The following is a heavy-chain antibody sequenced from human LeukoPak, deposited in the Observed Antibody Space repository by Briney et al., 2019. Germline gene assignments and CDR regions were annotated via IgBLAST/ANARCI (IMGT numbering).Heavy chain of an antibody. CDR2: SSGSGDSA. J-gene: IGHJ5*02. Sequence: GGSLRLSCAASGFTFSSYAMNWVRQAPGEGLEWVLRSSGSGDSADYTDSVKGRFTISRDNSKNTLYLQMNSLRAEDTAVYYCARSRRALLWFGEYANWFDPWGQGTLVTVSS. CDR3: ARSRRALLWFGEYANWFDP. V-gene: IGHV3-23*01. D-gene: IGHD3-10*01. CDR1: GFTFSSYA.